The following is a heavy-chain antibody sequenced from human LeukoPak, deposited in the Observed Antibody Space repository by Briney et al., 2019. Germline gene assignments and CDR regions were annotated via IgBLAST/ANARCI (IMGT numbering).Heavy chain of an antibody. CDR3: ARLADPGYCSGGSCYQPYGDFDY. V-gene: IGHV3-7*03. CDR2: IKQDGSEK. J-gene: IGHJ4*02. CDR1: GFTFSSYW. D-gene: IGHD2-15*01. Sequence: PGGSLRLSCAASGFTFSSYWMSWVRQAPGKGLEWVANIKQDGSEKYYVDSVKGRFTISRDNAKNSLYLQMNSLRAEDTAVYYCARLADPGYCSGGSCYQPYGDFDYWGQGTLVTVSS.